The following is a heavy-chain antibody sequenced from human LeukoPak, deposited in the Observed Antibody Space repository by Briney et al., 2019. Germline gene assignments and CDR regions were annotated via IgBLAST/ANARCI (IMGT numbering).Heavy chain of an antibody. V-gene: IGHV3-23*01. J-gene: IGHJ3*02. D-gene: IGHD3-10*01. CDR3: AVRGVIIDRGHAFDI. CDR1: GFTFSTYD. CDR2: ISGSGGST. Sequence: PGGSLRPSCAASGFTFSTYDMSWVRQAPGKGLEWVSAISGSGGSTYYADSVKGRFTISGDNSKNTLYLQMNSLRAEDTAVYYCAVRGVIIDRGHAFDIWGQGTMVTVSS.